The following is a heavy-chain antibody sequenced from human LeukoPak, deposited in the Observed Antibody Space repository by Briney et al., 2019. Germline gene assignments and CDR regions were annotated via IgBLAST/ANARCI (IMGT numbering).Heavy chain of an antibody. J-gene: IGHJ4*02. CDR2: IIPILGIA. D-gene: IGHD3-22*01. Sequence: SVKVSCKASGGTFSSYAISWVRQAPGQGLEWMGRIIPILGIANYAQKFQGRVTITADKSTSTAYMELSSLRSEDTAVYYCVLGYDSRGYYLEIDYWGQGTLVTVSS. CDR3: VLGYDSRGYYLEIDY. CDR1: GGTFSSYA. V-gene: IGHV1-69*04.